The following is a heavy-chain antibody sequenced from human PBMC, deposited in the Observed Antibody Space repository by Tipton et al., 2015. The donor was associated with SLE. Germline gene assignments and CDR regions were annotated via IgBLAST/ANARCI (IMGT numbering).Heavy chain of an antibody. J-gene: IGHJ6*02. D-gene: IGHD3-16*01. CDR2: IYYSGST. Sequence: TLSLTCTVSGGSISSYYWSWIRQPPGKGLEWIGYIYYSGSTNYNPSLKSRVTISVDTSKNQFSLKLSSVTAADTAVYYCASGGSPLGMDVCGQGTTVTVSS. V-gene: IGHV4-59*01. CDR3: ASGGSPLGMDV. CDR1: GGSISSYY.